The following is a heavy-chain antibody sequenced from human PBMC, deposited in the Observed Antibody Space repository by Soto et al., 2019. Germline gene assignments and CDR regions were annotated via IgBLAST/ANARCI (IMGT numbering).Heavy chain of an antibody. D-gene: IGHD6-6*01. CDR2: IYYSGST. Sequence: SETLSLTCTVSGGSISSYYWSWIRQPPGTGLEWIGYIYYSGSTNYNPSLKSRVTISIDTSKNQFSLKLSSVTAADTAVYYCARDKGSSVYYYYGMDVWGQGTTVTVSS. V-gene: IGHV4-59*01. CDR3: ARDKGSSVYYYYGMDV. CDR1: GGSISSYY. J-gene: IGHJ6*02.